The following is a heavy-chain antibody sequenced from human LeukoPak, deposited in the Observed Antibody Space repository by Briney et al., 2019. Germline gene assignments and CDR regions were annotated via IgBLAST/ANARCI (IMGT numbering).Heavy chain of an antibody. V-gene: IGHV4-30-4*01. J-gene: IGHJ5*02. Sequence: PSETLSLTCTVSGGSISSGDYYWSWIRRPPGRGLEWIGYIYYSGSTYYNPSLKSRVTISVDTSKNQFSLKLSSVTAADTAVYYCAREHMVRGVITWGQGTLVTVSS. CDR1: GGSISSGDYY. CDR3: AREHMVRGVIT. D-gene: IGHD3-10*01. CDR2: IYYSGST.